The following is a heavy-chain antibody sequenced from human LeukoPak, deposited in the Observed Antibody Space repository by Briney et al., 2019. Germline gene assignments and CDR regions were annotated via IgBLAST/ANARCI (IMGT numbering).Heavy chain of an antibody. CDR2: ISYDGSNK. Sequence: GRSLRLSCAASGFAFSVSGMHWVRQAQGKGLEWVAHISYDGSNKYYVDSVKGRFTISRDNSKKTLYLEMNSLRAEDTAVYYCAKVAGYYDSWGAFDIWGQGTMVTVSS. D-gene: IGHD3-3*01. J-gene: IGHJ3*02. V-gene: IGHV3-30*18. CDR1: GFAFSVSG. CDR3: AKVAGYYDSWGAFDI.